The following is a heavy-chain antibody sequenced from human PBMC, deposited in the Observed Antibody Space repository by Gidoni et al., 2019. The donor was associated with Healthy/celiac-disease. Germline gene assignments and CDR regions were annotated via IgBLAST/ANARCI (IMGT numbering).Heavy chain of an antibody. CDR1: GGSISSSSYY. CDR2: IYYSGGT. Sequence: QLQLQESGPGLVKPSETLSLPCTVSGGSISSSSYYWGWIRQPPGKGLEWIGSIYYSGGTYYNPSLKSRVTISVDTSKNQFSLKLSSVTAADTAVYYCARSIVVVPAARDNWFDPWGQGTLVTVSS. V-gene: IGHV4-39*01. J-gene: IGHJ5*02. D-gene: IGHD2-2*01. CDR3: ARSIVVVPAARDNWFDP.